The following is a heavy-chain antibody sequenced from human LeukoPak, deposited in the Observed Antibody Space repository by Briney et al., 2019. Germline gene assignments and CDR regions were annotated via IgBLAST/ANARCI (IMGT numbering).Heavy chain of an antibody. D-gene: IGHD3-3*01. J-gene: IGHJ6*03. Sequence: SETLSLTCTVSGYSISSDYYWGWIRQPPGKGLEWIGSISHSGSAYYNPSLKSQVTISLDTSKNQFSLKLSSVTAADTALYYCARAIRDFRGAGTVYYYFYYMDVWGKGTTVTVSS. CDR1: GYSISSDYY. CDR3: ARAIRDFRGAGTVYYYFYYMDV. V-gene: IGHV4-38-2*02. CDR2: ISHSGSA.